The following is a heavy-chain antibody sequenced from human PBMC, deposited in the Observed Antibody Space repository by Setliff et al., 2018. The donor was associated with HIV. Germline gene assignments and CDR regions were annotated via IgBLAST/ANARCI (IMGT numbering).Heavy chain of an antibody. J-gene: IGHJ4*02. D-gene: IGHD3-22*01. CDR3: VRVGPWDYGRSGYLASWDY. CDR1: GFTFNHYA. V-gene: IGHV1-69*10. CDR2: TIPMSDIP. Sequence: GASVKVSCKASGFTFNHYALSWVRQAPGQRPEWMGGTIPMSDIPNYAQNFQGRVTITADHSTTTTYMELRSLSSEDTAVYYCVRVGPWDYGRSGYLASWDYWGQGTQVTVSS.